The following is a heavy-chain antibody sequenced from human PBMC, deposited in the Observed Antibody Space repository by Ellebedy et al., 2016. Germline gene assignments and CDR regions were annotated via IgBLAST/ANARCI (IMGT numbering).Heavy chain of an antibody. Sequence: GESLKISCTASGFIFSSRCLHWVRQAPGRGLEWVSSITSNSLYTTYRDSVKGRFTISRDNARSSLSLQMDSLRAEDTAVYYCATGRGEGGLPSFFDLWGQGTLVSVST. D-gene: IGHD3-10*01. CDR2: ITSNSLYT. J-gene: IGHJ4*02. CDR3: ATGRGEGGLPSFFDL. V-gene: IGHV3-21*01. CDR1: GFIFSSRC.